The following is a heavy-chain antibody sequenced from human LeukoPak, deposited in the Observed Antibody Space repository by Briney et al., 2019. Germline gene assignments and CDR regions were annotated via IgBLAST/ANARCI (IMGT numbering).Heavy chain of an antibody. J-gene: IGHJ6*03. CDR1: GGSISSYY. CDR2: IYYSGST. Sequence: SETLSLTCTVSGGSISSYYWSWIRQPPGKGLEWIGYIYYSGSTNYNPSLKSRVTISVDTSKNQFSLKLSSVTAADTAVYYCARGGGWGGWYSDYYYYMDVWGKGTTVTVSS. D-gene: IGHD6-19*01. CDR3: ARGGGWGGWYSDYYYYMDV. V-gene: IGHV4-59*01.